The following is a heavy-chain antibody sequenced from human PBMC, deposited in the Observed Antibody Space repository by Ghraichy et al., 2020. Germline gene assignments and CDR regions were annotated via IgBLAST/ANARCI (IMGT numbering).Heavy chain of an antibody. CDR2: IYYIGST. CDR1: GGSISSSSYY. V-gene: IGHV4-39*07. D-gene: IGHD5-12*01. J-gene: IGHJ4*02. CDR3: ARDRKRGYSGYERDY. Sequence: SQTLSLTCTVSGGSISSSSYYWGWIGQPPGKGLEWIGSIYYIGSTSYNPSLKSRVPISVDTSKNQFSLKLSSVTAAATAVYYCARDRKRGYSGYERDYWGQGTLVTVSS.